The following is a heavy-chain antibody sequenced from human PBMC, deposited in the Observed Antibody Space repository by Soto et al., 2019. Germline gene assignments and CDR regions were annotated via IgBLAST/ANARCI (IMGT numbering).Heavy chain of an antibody. D-gene: IGHD6-13*01. V-gene: IGHV3-30*04. CDR2: ITNDGGKK. Sequence: QEQLVESGGGVVQPGRSLRLSCAASGFNFSSYAMHWVRQAPGKGLEWVAVITNDGGKKYYADSLKGRFTISRDNSKNTLCVEMNSLSAEDTAVYYCAREGQPAAGTTPHNWGQGTLVTVSS. CDR1: GFNFSSYA. J-gene: IGHJ4*02. CDR3: AREGQPAAGTTPHN.